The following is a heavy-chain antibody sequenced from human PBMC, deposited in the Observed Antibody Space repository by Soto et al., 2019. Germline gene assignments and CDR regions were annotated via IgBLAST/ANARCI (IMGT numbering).Heavy chain of an antibody. CDR1: GVSFRGYY. Sequence: QVQLQQWGAGQLKPSETLSLTCAVYGVSFRGYYWAWIRQSPGKGLEWIGDINHSGTTHYNPSLKSQVNISLATSKNQFSLRLTSVTPADTATYFCARRGGWSPPSEDWGQGTLVTVSS. V-gene: IGHV4-34*01. CDR3: ARRGGWSPPSED. J-gene: IGHJ4*02. D-gene: IGHD6-19*01. CDR2: INHSGTT.